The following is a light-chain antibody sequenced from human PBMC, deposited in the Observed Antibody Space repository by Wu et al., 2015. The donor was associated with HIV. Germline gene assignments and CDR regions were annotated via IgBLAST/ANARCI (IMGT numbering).Light chain of an antibody. J-gene: IGKJ1*01. CDR1: QSISSN. CDR3: QQYNNWPPWT. V-gene: IGKV3-15*01. Sequence: IVMTQSPATLSVSPGERATLSCRASQSISSNLAWYQQKPGQAPRLLIYGASNRATGIPARFSGSGSGTEFTLTISRMQSEDFAVYYCQQYNNWPPWTFGQGTKVEIK. CDR2: GAS.